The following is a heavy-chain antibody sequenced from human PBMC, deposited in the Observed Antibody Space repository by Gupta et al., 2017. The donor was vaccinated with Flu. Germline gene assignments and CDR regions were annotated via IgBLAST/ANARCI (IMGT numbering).Heavy chain of an antibody. V-gene: IGHV1-69*02. CDR2: IIPILGIA. CDR1: GGTFSSYT. CDR3: ARAASYCGGDCYSNWFDP. D-gene: IGHD2-21*02. J-gene: IGHJ5*02. Sequence: QVQLVQSGAEVKKPGSSVKVSCKASGGTFSSYTISWVRQAPGQGLEWMGRIIPILGIANYAQKFQGRVTITADKSTSTAYMELSSLRSEDTAVYYCARAASYCGGDCYSNWFDPWGQGTLVTVSS.